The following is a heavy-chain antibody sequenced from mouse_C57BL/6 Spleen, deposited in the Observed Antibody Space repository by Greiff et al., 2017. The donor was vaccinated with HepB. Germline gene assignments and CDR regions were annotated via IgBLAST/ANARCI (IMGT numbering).Heavy chain of an antibody. CDR2: IDPETGGT. CDR1: GYTFTDYE. J-gene: IGHJ4*01. V-gene: IGHV1-15*01. Sequence: QVHVKQSGAELVRPGASVTLSCKASGYTFTDYEMHWVKQTPVHGLEWIGAIDPETGGTAYNQKFKGKAILTADKSSSTAYMELRSLTSEDSAVYYCTRGEIYWGQGTSVTVSS. CDR3: TRGEIY.